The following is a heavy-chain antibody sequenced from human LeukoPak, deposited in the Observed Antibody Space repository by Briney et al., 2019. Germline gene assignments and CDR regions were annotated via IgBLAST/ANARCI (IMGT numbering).Heavy chain of an antibody. CDR3: AKGSLAEYSSSSGWGY. D-gene: IGHD6-6*01. CDR2: ISYDGSNK. J-gene: IGHJ4*02. V-gene: IGHV3-30*18. CDR1: GFTFSSYG. Sequence: PGRSLRLSCAASGFTFSSYGMHWVRQAPGKGLEWVAVISYDGSNKYYADSVKGRFTISRDNSKNTLYLQMNSLRAEDTAVYYCAKGSLAEYSSSSGWGYWGQGTLVTVSS.